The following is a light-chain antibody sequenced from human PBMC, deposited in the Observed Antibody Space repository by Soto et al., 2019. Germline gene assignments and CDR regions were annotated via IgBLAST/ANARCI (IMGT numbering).Light chain of an antibody. V-gene: IGKV1-5*03. CDR3: QQYNRYSRT. J-gene: IGKJ2*01. CDR2: KAS. Sequence: DILMTQSPSTLSASVGDRVTVSCRASQISSSGLAWYQQKPGQAPKLPIYKASTEKSGIPARFSGSGSGTEFTLTISSLQPDDFAAYNCQQYNRYSRTFGQGTKV. CDR1: QISSSG.